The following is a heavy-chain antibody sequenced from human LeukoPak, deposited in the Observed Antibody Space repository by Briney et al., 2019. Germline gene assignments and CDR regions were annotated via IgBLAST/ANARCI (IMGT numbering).Heavy chain of an antibody. CDR1: GFAFNNFA. D-gene: IGHD2-8*02. J-gene: IGHJ4*02. Sequence: GGSLRLSCAASGFAFNNFAMSWVRQAPGKGLEWVSAISTSGDTTWYADSVKGRSTISRDNSWNTQYLHMNSLRAEDTAVYYCAKYRYCTATSCPGVFDYWGQGTLVTVSS. CDR2: ISTSGDTT. V-gene: IGHV3-23*01. CDR3: AKYRYCTATSCPGVFDY.